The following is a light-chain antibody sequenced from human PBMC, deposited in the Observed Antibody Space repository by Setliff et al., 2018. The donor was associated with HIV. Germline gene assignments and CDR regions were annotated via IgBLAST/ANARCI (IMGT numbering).Light chain of an antibody. CDR1: SSDVGSYNL. V-gene: IGLV2-23*03. Sequence: QSALTQSASVSGSPGQSITISCTGTSSDVGSYNLVSWYQQHPGKAPKLMIYECSKRPSGVSNRFSGSKSGSTASLTISGLQAEDEADYYCCSYAGSSTFVVFGGGTQLTVL. J-gene: IGLJ2*01. CDR3: CSYAGSSTFVV. CDR2: ECS.